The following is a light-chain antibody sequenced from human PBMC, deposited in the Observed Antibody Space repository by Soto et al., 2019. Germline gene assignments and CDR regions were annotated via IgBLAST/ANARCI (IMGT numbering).Light chain of an antibody. Sequence: QSALTQPASVSDSPGQSITISCIGTSSDIGSSDHVSWHQQHPGRAPKLIIYDVYNRPSGVSHRFSGSMTGNTASLIISGLQAEDEADYYCSSYTSTTSYVFGSGTKVTVL. CDR3: SSYTSTTSYV. CDR2: DVY. V-gene: IGLV2-14*03. CDR1: SSDIGSSDH. J-gene: IGLJ1*01.